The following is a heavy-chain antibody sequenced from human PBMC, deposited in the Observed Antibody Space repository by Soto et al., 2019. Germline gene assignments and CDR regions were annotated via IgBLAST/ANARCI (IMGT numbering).Heavy chain of an antibody. D-gene: IGHD6-13*01. Sequence: GGSLRLSCAASGFTFSSYAMSWVRQAPGKGLEWVSYISSSGDSTYYANSVKGRFTISRDNAKNSLYLQMNSLRDEDTAVYYCTRQNIEHSSGWYPWGQGTLVTVSS. CDR2: ISSSGDST. J-gene: IGHJ5*02. V-gene: IGHV3-48*02. CDR3: TRQNIEHSSGWYP. CDR1: GFTFSSYA.